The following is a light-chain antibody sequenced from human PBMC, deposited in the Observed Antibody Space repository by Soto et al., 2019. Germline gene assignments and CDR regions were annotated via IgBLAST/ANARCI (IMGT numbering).Light chain of an antibody. CDR2: KAS. CDR1: QSISSW. Sequence: DIQITQSPSTLSASVGDRVTITCRASQSISSWLAWYQQKPGKAPKLLINKASSLESGVPSRFSGSGSGTEFTLTISXLQPDDFATYYCQQYKSHRRTFGQGTKVDI. CDR3: QQYKSHRRT. V-gene: IGKV1-5*03. J-gene: IGKJ1*01.